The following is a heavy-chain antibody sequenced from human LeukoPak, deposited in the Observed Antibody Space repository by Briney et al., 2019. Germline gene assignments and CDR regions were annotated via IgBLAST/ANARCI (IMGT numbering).Heavy chain of an antibody. CDR3: ARRGYCSSTSCYYFDY. CDR2: IYYSGST. J-gene: IGHJ4*02. CDR1: GGSISSSSYY. V-gene: IGHV4-39*01. Sequence: SETLSLTCTVSGGSISSSSYYWGWIRQPPGKGLEWIGSIYYSGSTYYNPSLKSRVTISVDTSKNQFSLKLSSVTAADTAVYYCARRGYCSSTSCYYFDYWGQGTLVTVSS. D-gene: IGHD2-2*01.